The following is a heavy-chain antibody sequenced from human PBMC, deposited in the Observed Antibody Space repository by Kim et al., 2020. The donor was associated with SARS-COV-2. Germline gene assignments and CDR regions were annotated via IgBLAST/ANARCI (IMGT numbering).Heavy chain of an antibody. D-gene: IGHD5-12*01. V-gene: IGHV3-30*18. J-gene: IGHJ4*02. CDR1: GFIFRNYG. CDR3: AKTSKNSGYDELNK. Sequence: GGSLRLSCVASGFIFRNYGVHWVRQAPGKGLEWVALISFDGRNEYYADSVKGRFTISRDNFNSMLYLQINSLRAEDTGVYYCAKTSKNSGYDELNKWGQGTQVTVSS. CDR2: ISFDGRNE.